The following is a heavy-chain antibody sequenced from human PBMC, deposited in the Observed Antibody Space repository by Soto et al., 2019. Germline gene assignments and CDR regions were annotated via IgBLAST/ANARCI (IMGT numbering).Heavy chain of an antibody. J-gene: IGHJ4*02. V-gene: IGHV3-15*01. CDR3: TTDDYIWGSYRLNNYFDY. CDR2: IKSKTDGGTT. Sequence: ETLSLSCAASGFTFSNAWMSWVRQAPGKGLEWVGRIKSKTDGGTTDYAAPVKGRFTISRDDSKNTLYLQMNSLKTEDTAVYYCTTDDYIWGSYRLNNYFDYWGQGTLVTVSS. D-gene: IGHD3-16*02. CDR1: GFTFSNAW.